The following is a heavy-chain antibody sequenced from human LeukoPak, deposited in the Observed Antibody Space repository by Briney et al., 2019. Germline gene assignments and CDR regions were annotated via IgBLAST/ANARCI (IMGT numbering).Heavy chain of an antibody. V-gene: IGHV3-23*01. D-gene: IGHD4-17*01. CDR3: AKDDGDYDGGDAFDI. J-gene: IGHJ3*02. CDR2: ISGSGGST. Sequence: GGSLRLSRAASGFTFSSYAMSWVRQAPGKGLEWVSAISGSGGSTYYADSVKGRFTISRDNSKNTLYLQMNSLRAEDTAVYYCAKDDGDYDGGDAFDIWGQGTMVTVSS. CDR1: GFTFSSYA.